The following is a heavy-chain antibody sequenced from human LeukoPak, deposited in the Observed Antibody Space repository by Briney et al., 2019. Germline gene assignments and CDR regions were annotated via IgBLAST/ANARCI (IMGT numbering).Heavy chain of an antibody. CDR3: AKGGKGPNYGDYDDAFGI. J-gene: IGHJ3*02. V-gene: IGHV3-23*01. CDR2: ISGSGGST. Sequence: GGSLRLSCAASGFTFSSYAMRWPRQAPGKGLEWVSAISGSGGSTYYADSVKGRFTISRDNSKNTLYLQMNSLRDKDTAVYYCAKGGKGPNYGDYDDAFGIWGQGTMVTVS. D-gene: IGHD4-17*01. CDR1: GFTFSSYA.